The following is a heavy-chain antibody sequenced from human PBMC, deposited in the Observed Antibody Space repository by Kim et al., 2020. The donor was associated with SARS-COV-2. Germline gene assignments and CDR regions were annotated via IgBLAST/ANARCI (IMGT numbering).Heavy chain of an antibody. V-gene: IGHV3-23*01. CDR3: AKSSQEMHYFDY. CDR1: GFIFKNFA. Sequence: GGSLRLSCAASGFIFKNFAMNWVRQAPGKGLEWVSVISGDGSATHYTDSVKGRFTISRDNSNNRLYLQLNSLRAEDTAVYYCAKSSQEMHYFDYWGQGTVITVTS. CDR2: ISGDGSAT. J-gene: IGHJ4*02.